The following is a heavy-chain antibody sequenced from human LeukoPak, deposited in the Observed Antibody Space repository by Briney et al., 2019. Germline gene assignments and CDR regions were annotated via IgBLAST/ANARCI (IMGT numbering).Heavy chain of an antibody. Sequence: SETLSLTCTVSGYSISSGYYWGWIRQPPGKGLEWIGSIYHSGSTYYNPSLKSRVTISVDTSKNQFSLKLSSVTAADTAVYYCAREDIVVVPAAPYYYYGMDVWGQGTTVTVSS. CDR2: IYHSGST. D-gene: IGHD2-2*01. CDR3: AREDIVVVPAAPYYYYGMDV. J-gene: IGHJ6*02. V-gene: IGHV4-38-2*02. CDR1: GYSISSGYY.